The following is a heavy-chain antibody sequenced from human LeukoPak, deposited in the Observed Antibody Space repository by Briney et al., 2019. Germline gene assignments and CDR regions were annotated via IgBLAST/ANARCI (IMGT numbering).Heavy chain of an antibody. V-gene: IGHV3-7*03. CDR1: GFTFSSYW. Sequence: GGSLRLSCAASGFTFSSYWMYWVRQAQGKGLEWVASMKEDGSEKYYVASVRGRFTISRDNAENSLHLQMNSLRAEDTAVYYCARARDIDFWGQGTLVTVSS. CDR2: MKEDGSEK. D-gene: IGHD2-15*01. CDR3: ARARDIDF. J-gene: IGHJ4*02.